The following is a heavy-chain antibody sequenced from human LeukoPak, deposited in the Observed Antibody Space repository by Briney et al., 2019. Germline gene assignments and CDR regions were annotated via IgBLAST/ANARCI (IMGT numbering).Heavy chain of an antibody. CDR1: GFTFSSYW. CDR2: INSDGSST. D-gene: IGHD4-17*01. V-gene: IGHV3-74*01. J-gene: IGHJ6*02. Sequence: GGSLRLSCAASGFTFSSYWMHWVRQAPGKGLVWVSRINSDGSSTSYADSVKGRFTISRDNAKNTLYLQTNSLRAEDTAVYYCARLTTGRLDYYYYGMDVWGQGTTVTVSS. CDR3: ARLTTGRLDYYYYGMDV.